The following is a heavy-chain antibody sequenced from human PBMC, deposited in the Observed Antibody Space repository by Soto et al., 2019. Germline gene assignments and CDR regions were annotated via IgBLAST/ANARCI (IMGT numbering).Heavy chain of an antibody. CDR1: GYAFTTYG. Sequence: QVHLVQSGAKVKKPGASVKVSCKGSGYAFTTYGITWVRQAPGQGLEWMGWISAHNGNTNYAQKLQGRVTVTRDTSTSTAYMELRSLRSDDTAVYYCARGRYGDYWGQGALVTVSS. CDR3: ARGRYGDY. V-gene: IGHV1-18*01. J-gene: IGHJ4*02. D-gene: IGHD1-1*01. CDR2: ISAHNGNT.